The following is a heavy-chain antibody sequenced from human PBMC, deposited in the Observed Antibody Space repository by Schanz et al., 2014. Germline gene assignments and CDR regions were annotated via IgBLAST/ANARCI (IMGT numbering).Heavy chain of an antibody. CDR2: ISSSSSTI. CDR3: ADGRFGELSAFDN. CDR1: GFSFSRYS. Sequence: EVQLLESGGGLVQPGGSLRLSCAASGFSFSRYSMNWVRQAPGKGLEWISYISSSSSTIYHADSVKGRFTISRDNSKSTLDVKMMSLRVEDAAVDYYADGRFGELSAFDNWGQGTLVTVAS. V-gene: IGHV3-48*01. D-gene: IGHD3-10*01. J-gene: IGHJ3*02.